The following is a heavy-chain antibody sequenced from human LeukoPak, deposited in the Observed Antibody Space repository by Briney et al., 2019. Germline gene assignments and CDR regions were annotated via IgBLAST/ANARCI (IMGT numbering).Heavy chain of an antibody. Sequence: PSETLSLTCTVSGGSISSYYWSWIRQPPGKGLEWIGYIYYSGSTNYNPSLKSRVTISVDTSKNQFSLKLSSVTAADTAVYYCARVGSSGSDFDYWGQGTLVTVSS. CDR2: IYYSGST. CDR3: ARVGSSGSDFDY. J-gene: IGHJ4*02. CDR1: GGSISSYY. V-gene: IGHV4-59*01. D-gene: IGHD6-19*01.